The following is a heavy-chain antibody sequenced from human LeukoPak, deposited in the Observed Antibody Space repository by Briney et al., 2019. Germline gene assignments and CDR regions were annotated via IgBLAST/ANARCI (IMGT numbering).Heavy chain of an antibody. CDR3: ARAMRSGYDY. J-gene: IGHJ4*02. CDR2: ISSSSSPI. D-gene: IGHD5-12*01. V-gene: IGHV3-48*02. CDR1: GFTFSNYI. Sequence: PGGSLRLSCAASGFTFSNYIMNWVRQAPGKGLEWLSYISSSSSPIYYADSVKGRFTISRDNAKNSLYLQMSSLRDEDTAVYYCARAMRSGYDYWGQGTLVTVSS.